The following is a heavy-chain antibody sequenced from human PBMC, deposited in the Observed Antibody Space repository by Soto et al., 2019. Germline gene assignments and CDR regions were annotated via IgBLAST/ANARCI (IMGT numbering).Heavy chain of an antibody. V-gene: IGHV5-10-1*01. Sequence: ISEKGPGYSFTSSWMSRVRQMTRKGLEWMGRIDPSDSYTNYSPSFQGHVTISADKSISTAYLQWSSLKASDTAMYYCARHALWQLVVSDYYGMDVWGQGTTVTVSS. CDR3: ARHALWQLVVSDYYGMDV. CDR2: IDPSDSYT. CDR1: GYSFTSSW. D-gene: IGHD6-6*01. J-gene: IGHJ6*02.